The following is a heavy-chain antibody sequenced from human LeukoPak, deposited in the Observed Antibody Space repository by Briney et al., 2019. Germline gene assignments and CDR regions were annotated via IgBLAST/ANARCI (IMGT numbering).Heavy chain of an antibody. CDR2: IIPIFGTA. CDR3: ARSTGLGMYYYYMDV. Sequence: SVKVSCKASGGTFISYAISWVRQAPGQGREWMGRIIPIFGTANYAQKFQGRVTITTDESTSTAYMELSSLRSEDTAVYYCARSTGLGMYYYYMDVWGKGTTVTVSS. J-gene: IGHJ6*03. D-gene: IGHD3-10*01. V-gene: IGHV1-69*05. CDR1: GGTFISYA.